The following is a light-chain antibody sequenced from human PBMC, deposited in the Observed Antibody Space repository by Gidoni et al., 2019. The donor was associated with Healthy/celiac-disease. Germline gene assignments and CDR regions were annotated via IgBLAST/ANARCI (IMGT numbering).Light chain of an antibody. Sequence: EIVLTQSPGTLSFSPGERAPLSCRASQSVSSSYLAWYQQKPGQAPRLLLYCASSRATGIPDRVGCSGSGTDFTFTISRLDPEDFAVSYCQQYRSSPPSITFGQGTRLEIK. CDR1: QSVSSSY. J-gene: IGKJ5*01. CDR2: CAS. V-gene: IGKV3-20*01. CDR3: QQYRSSPPSIT.